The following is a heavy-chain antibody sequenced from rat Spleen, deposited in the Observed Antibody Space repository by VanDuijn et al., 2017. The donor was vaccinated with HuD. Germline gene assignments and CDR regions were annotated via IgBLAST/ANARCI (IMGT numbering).Heavy chain of an antibody. CDR3: GKDMNYYSTYPFYVMGA. D-gene: IGHD1-2*01. V-gene: IGHV5-29*01. CDR1: GFTFSNYG. J-gene: IGHJ4*01. CDR2: IRYDGSST. Sequence: EVQLVESWGGLVQPGGSLKLSCAAAGFTFSNYGMAWVCQTPTKGLEWVATIRYDGSSTFYRDSVRGRFPVTRDNAKSTLYLQMHSLRSEDTATYYCGKDMNYYSTYPFYVMGAWGQGASVTVSS.